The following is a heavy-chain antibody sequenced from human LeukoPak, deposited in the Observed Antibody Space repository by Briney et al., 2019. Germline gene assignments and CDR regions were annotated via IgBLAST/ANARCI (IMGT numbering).Heavy chain of an antibody. CDR3: ARRRHNFDFYDV. CDR1: GDSIISNIYW. D-gene: IGHD3/OR15-3a*01. CDR2: TFYTGRT. V-gene: IGHV4-39*01. Sequence: SETLSLTCTVSGDSIISNIYWWDWVRLPPGKGLEWIGATFYTGRTFYSPSLKSRVTISVDTSKNQFSLDLSSATAADTAVYYCARRRHNFDFYDVWGQGTRVTVS. J-gene: IGHJ3*01.